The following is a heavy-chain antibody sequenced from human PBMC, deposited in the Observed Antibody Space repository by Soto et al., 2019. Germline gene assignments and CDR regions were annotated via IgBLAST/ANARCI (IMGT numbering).Heavy chain of an antibody. J-gene: IGHJ3*02. V-gene: IGHV3-7*01. CDR3: ARGPIWFGELPSGAFDI. D-gene: IGHD3-10*01. CDR2: IKQDGSEK. CDR1: GFTFSSYW. Sequence: GGSLRLSCAASGFTFSSYWMSWVRQAPGKGLEWVANIKQDGSEKYYVDSVKGRFTISRDNAKNSLYLQMNSLRAEDTAVYYCARGPIWFGELPSGAFDIWGQGTMVTVSS.